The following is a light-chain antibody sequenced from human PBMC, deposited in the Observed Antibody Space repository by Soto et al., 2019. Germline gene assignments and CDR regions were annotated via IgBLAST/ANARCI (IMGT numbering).Light chain of an antibody. CDR3: QQYGGSPRT. V-gene: IGKV3-20*01. Sequence: ENLFTQSPRTLSLSPGERASLSCRASQSVNSNYLAWYQQKPGQAPRLLIYGASSRATDIPDRFSGSGSGTDFTLTISRLEAEDFAVYSCQQYGGSPRTFGQGTRWIS. CDR1: QSVNSNY. CDR2: GAS. J-gene: IGKJ1*01.